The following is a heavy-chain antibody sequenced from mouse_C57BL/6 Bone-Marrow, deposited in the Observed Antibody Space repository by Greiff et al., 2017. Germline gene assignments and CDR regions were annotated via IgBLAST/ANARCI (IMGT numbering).Heavy chain of an antibody. J-gene: IGHJ4*01. CDR2: ISSGGSYT. CDR3: ARHGNYWAMDY. Sequence: EVKLLESGGDLVKPGGSLKLSCAASGFTFSSYGMSWVRQTPDKRLEWVATISSGGSYTYYPDSVKGRFTISRDNAKNTLYLQMSSLKSEDTAMYYLARHGNYWAMDYWGQGTSVTVSS. CDR1: GFTFSSYG. V-gene: IGHV5-6*01. D-gene: IGHD2-1*01.